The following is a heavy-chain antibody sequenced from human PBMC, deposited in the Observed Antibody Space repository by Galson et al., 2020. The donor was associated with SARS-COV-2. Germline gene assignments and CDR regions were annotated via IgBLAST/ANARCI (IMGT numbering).Heavy chain of an antibody. D-gene: IGHD6-13*01. CDR1: GYTFNTTD. J-gene: IGHJ3*02. V-gene: IGHV1-18*04. CDR3: AAHRDSSSWPWGGLDS. CDR2: TRASNGYT. Sequence: ASVKFSCKASGYTFNTTDFSWARKAPGQGLEWVGWTRASNGYTNYAQTRQARVTMTTDTSTSTVYMELRSLRPDDTAVYYCAAHRDSSSWPWGGLDSWGQGTMVSVSS.